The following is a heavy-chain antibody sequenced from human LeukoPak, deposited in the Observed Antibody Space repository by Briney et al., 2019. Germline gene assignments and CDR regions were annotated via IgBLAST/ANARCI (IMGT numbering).Heavy chain of an antibody. CDR1: GYTFTGYY. V-gene: IGHV1-2*02. Sequence: ASVKVSCKASGYTFTGYYMHWVRRAPGQGLEWMGWINPNSGGTNYAQKFQGRVTMTRDTSISTAYMELSRLRSDDTAVYYCARPRLWFGELLSRGAAFDIWGQGTMVTVSS. CDR3: ARPRLWFGELLSRGAAFDI. D-gene: IGHD3-10*01. CDR2: INPNSGGT. J-gene: IGHJ3*02.